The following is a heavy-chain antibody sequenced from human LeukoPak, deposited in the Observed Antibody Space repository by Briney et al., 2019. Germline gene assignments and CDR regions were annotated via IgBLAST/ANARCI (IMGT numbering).Heavy chain of an antibody. CDR3: AKGEGGDSGWYGDY. CDR1: GFTFSSYV. J-gene: IGHJ4*02. CDR2: ISAGGGGHT. Sequence: GGSLRLSCAGSGFTFSSYVMTWVRQPPGQGLEWVSGISAGGGGHTYYADSVKGRFTISRDNSKNTLYLQMSSLRAEDTAVYYCAKGEGGDSGWYGDYWGQGTLVTVSS. V-gene: IGHV3-23*01. D-gene: IGHD6-19*01.